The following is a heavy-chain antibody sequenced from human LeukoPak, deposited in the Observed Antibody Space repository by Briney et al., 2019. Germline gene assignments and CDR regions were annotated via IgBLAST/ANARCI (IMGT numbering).Heavy chain of an antibody. J-gene: IGHJ4*02. CDR1: GFTFSTYW. V-gene: IGHV3-7*01. Sequence: GGSLRLSCAASGFTFSTYWMSWVRQAPGKGLEWVANIKQDGSGKYYVDSVKGRFTISRDNAKNSLYLQMNSLRAEDTAVYYCAREVYYDFWSGHAPIDYWGQGTLVTVSS. CDR3: AREVYYDFWSGHAPIDY. D-gene: IGHD3-3*01. CDR2: IKQDGSGK.